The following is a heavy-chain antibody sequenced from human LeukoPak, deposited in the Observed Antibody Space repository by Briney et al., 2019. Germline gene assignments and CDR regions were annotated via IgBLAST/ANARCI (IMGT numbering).Heavy chain of an antibody. CDR2: IYHSGST. D-gene: IGHD6-13*01. J-gene: IGHJ3*02. Sequence: SETLSLTCTVSGGSISSGGYYWSWIRQPPGKGLEWIGYIYHSGSTYYNPSLKSRVTISVDRSKNQFSLKLSSVTAADTAVYYCARVMAAADPRGAFDIWGQGTMVTVSS. CDR3: ARVMAAADPRGAFDI. CDR1: GGSISSGGYY. V-gene: IGHV4-30-2*01.